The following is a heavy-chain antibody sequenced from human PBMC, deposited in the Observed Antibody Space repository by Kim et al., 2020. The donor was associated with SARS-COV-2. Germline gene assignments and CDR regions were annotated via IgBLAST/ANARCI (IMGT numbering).Heavy chain of an antibody. V-gene: IGHV3-23*01. CDR1: GFTFSSYA. J-gene: IGHJ4*02. CDR3: AKGSLYDYVWGSYRYCYFDY. Sequence: GGSLRLSCAASGFTFSSYAMSWVRQAPGKGLEWVSAISGSGGSTYYADSVKGRFTISRDNSKNTLYLQMNSLRAEDTAVYYCAKGSLYDYVWGSYRYCYFDYWGQGTLVTVSS. CDR2: ISGSGGST. D-gene: IGHD3-16*02.